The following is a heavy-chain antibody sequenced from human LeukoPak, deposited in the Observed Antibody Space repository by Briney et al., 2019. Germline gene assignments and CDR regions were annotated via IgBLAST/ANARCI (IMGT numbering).Heavy chain of an antibody. D-gene: IGHD6-19*01. J-gene: IGHJ4*02. CDR3: ARLGGSGWSLDY. CDR2: ITTSSDYT. CDR1: RFTFSDYY. V-gene: IGHV3-11*06. Sequence: GGALRLSCAASRFTFSDYYMTWIRQAPGKGLEWVSYITTSSDYTNYADSVKGRFTISRDNSKTSLFLQMNSLRAEDTAVYYCARLGGSGWSLDYWGQGTLVTVSS.